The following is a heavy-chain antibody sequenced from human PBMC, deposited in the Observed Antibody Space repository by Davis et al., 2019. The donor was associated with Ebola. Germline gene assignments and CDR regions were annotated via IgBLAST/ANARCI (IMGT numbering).Heavy chain of an antibody. CDR1: GGSFSGYY. J-gene: IGHJ4*02. D-gene: IGHD3-22*01. Sequence: SQTLSLTCAVYGGSFSGYYWSWIRQPPGKGLEWIGSIYYSGSTYYNPSLKSRVTISVDTSKNQFSLKLSSVTAADTAVYYCARRVTYYYDSSGYTIHYYFDYWGQGTLVTVSS. CDR2: IYYSGST. V-gene: IGHV4-34*01. CDR3: ARRVTYYYDSSGYTIHYYFDY.